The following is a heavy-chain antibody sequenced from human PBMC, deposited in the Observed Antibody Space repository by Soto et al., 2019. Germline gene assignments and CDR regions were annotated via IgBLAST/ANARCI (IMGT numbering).Heavy chain of an antibody. J-gene: IGHJ6*02. CDR1: GGTFSSYA. CDR3: ARERKALIAAAGSWYYYYGMDV. V-gene: IGHV1-69*13. CDR2: IIPIFGTA. Sequence: SVKVSCKASGGTFSSYAISWVRQAPGQGLEWMGGIIPIFGTANYAQKFQGRVTITADESTSTAYMELSSLRSGDTAVYYCARERKALIAAAGSWYYYYGMDVWGQGTTVTVSS. D-gene: IGHD6-13*01.